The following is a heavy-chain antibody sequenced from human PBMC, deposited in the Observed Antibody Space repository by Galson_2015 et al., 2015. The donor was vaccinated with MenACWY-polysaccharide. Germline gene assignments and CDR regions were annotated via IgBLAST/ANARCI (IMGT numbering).Heavy chain of an antibody. J-gene: IGHJ4*02. CDR2: ISAYNGNT. CDR3: ARDRHDFWSGYWRLFDY. CDR1: GYTFTSYG. Sequence: SVKVSCKASGYTFTSYGISWVRQAPGQGLEWMGWISAYNGNTNYAQKLQGRVTMTTDTSTSTAYMELRSLRSDDTAVYYCARDRHDFWSGYWRLFDYWGQGTLVTVSS. V-gene: IGHV1-18*01. D-gene: IGHD3-3*01.